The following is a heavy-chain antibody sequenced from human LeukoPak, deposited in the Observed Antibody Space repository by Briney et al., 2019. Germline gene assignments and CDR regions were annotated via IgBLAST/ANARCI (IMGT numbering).Heavy chain of an antibody. CDR2: ISGAGGTT. Sequence: GGSLRLSCAASGFTFSSYAMMWLRQAPGKGLEWVSAISGAGGTTLYADSVKGRFTISRDNSKNTLYLQVSSLRAEDTAVYYCARDPNGDYIGAFEIWGQGTMVTVSS. CDR3: ARDPNGDYIGAFEI. V-gene: IGHV3-23*01. J-gene: IGHJ3*02. D-gene: IGHD4-17*01. CDR1: GFTFSSYA.